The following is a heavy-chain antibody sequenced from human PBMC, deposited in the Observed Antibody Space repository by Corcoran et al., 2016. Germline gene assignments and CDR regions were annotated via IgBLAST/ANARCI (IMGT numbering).Heavy chain of an antibody. Sequence: QVQLQESGPGLVKPSETLSLTCTVSGGSISSYYWSWIRQPPGKGLERIGSIYYSGSTNYNPSLKSRVTISVDTSKNQFSLKLSSVTAADTAVYYCARGGLLWFGDLLSDAFDIWGQGTMVTVSS. D-gene: IGHD3-10*01. V-gene: IGHV4-59*01. CDR3: ARGGLLWFGDLLSDAFDI. CDR2: IYYSGST. CDR1: GGSISSYY. J-gene: IGHJ3*02.